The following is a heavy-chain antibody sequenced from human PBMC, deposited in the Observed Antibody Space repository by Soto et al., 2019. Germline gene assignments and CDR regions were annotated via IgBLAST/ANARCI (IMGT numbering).Heavy chain of an antibody. CDR2: IIPIFGTA. J-gene: IGHJ3*02. Sequence: QVQLVQSGAEVKKPGSSVKVSCKASGGTFSSYAISWVRQAPGQGLEWMGGIIPIFGTANYAQKFQGRVTITADESTSTAYMGLSSLRSEDTAVYYCARNRYCISTSCYRASFDIWGQGTMVTVSS. D-gene: IGHD2-2*01. CDR3: ARNRYCISTSCYRASFDI. CDR1: GGTFSSYA. V-gene: IGHV1-69*12.